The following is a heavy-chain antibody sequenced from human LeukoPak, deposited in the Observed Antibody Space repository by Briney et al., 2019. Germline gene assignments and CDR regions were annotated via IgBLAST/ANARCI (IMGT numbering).Heavy chain of an antibody. CDR2: MNPNSGNT. CDR1: GYTFTSYD. D-gene: IGHD6-19*01. CDR3: VRGQWLASPYGMDV. V-gene: IGHV1-8*01. Sequence: GASVKVSCKASGYTFTSYDINWVRQATGQGLEWMGWMNPNSGNTGYAQKFQGRVTMTRNTSISTAYMELSSLRSEDTAVYYCVRGQWLASPYGMDVWGQGTTVTVSS. J-gene: IGHJ6*02.